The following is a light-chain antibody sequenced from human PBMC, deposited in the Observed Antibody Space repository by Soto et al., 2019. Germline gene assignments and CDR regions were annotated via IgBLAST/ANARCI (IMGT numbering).Light chain of an antibody. CDR2: DND. Sequence: QSVLTQPPSVSAAPGQKVTVSCSGSRSNIGNNAVAWYQHLPGTAPKLLIYDNDKRPSGISDRFSASKSGTSATLAITGLQPGDEADYYCETWDSSLSAGVFGGGTKLTVL. CDR1: RSNIGNNA. V-gene: IGLV1-51*01. CDR3: ETWDSSLSAGV. J-gene: IGLJ3*02.